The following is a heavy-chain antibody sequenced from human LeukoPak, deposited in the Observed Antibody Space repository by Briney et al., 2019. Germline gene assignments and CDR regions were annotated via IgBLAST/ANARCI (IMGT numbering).Heavy chain of an antibody. CDR3: ARAKEGVAGFFDF. Sequence: SETLSLTCTVFGGSISSYYWSWIRQPPGKGLEWIGYISYSGSTIYNPSLKSRVTISVDTSKNHLSRKLTSVTAADTAVYYCARAKEGVAGFFDFWGRGTLVTVSS. V-gene: IGHV4-59*01. CDR2: ISYSGST. J-gene: IGHJ4*02. D-gene: IGHD6-19*01. CDR1: GGSISSYY.